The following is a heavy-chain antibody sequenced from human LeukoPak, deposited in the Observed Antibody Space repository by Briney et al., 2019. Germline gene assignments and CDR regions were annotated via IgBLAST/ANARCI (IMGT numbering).Heavy chain of an antibody. V-gene: IGHV4-4*02. CDR3: ARESRYCSGGSCYWYFQH. D-gene: IGHD2-15*01. J-gene: IGHJ1*01. Sequence: PSETLSLTCAVSVGSIRSSNWWSWVRQPPGKRLEWIGDTYHSGSTYYNPSLKSRVTISQDTSKNQFSLKLDSVTAADTAVYYCARESRYCSGGSCYWYFQHWGQGTLVTVSS. CDR1: VGSIRSSNW. CDR2: TYHSGST.